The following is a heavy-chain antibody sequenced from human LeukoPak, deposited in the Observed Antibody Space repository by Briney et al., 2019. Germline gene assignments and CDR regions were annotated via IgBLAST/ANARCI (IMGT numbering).Heavy chain of an antibody. CDR2: ISSSSSYT. J-gene: IGHJ4*02. CDR1: GFTFNDYY. D-gene: IGHD6-13*01. CDR3: ARSWYGSSWYYFDY. Sequence: GGSLRLSCAASGFTFNDYYMSWIRQAPGKGLEWVSYISSSSSYTIYTDSVKGRFTISRDNAKNSLYLQMNSLRAEDTAVYYCARSWYGSSWYYFDYWGQGTLVTVSS. V-gene: IGHV3-11*06.